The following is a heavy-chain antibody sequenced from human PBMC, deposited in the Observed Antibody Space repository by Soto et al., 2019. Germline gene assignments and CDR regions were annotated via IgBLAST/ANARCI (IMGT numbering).Heavy chain of an antibody. Sequence: QVQLVESGGGVVQPGRSLRLSCAASGFTFSSYAMHWVRQAPGKGLEWVAVISYDGSNKYYADSVKGRFTIYRDNSKNTLYLQMNSLRAEDTAVYYCARANVSYFDYWGQGTLVTVSS. CDR3: ARANVSYFDY. V-gene: IGHV3-30-3*01. CDR1: GFTFSSYA. CDR2: ISYDGSNK. J-gene: IGHJ4*02.